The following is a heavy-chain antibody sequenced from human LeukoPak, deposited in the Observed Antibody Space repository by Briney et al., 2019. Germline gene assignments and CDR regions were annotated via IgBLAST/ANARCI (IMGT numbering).Heavy chain of an antibody. CDR3: ARVRHISARSGLLYYMDV. D-gene: IGHD6-6*01. V-gene: IGHV3-48*03. Sequence: GGSLRLSCAASGFTLSPYWMNWVRQAPGKGLEWVSYITDSGSTIYYADSVKGRFTISRDNAKNSLFLQMNSLRAEDTAVFYCARVRHISARSGLLYYMDVWGKGTMVTVSS. J-gene: IGHJ6*03. CDR1: GFTLSPYW. CDR2: ITDSGSTI.